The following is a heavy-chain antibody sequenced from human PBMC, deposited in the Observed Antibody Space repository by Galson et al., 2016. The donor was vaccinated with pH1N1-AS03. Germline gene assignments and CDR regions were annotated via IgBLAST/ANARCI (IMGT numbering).Heavy chain of an antibody. CDR2: ISVTGKTI. D-gene: IGHD3-10*01. V-gene: IGHV3-11*01. J-gene: IGHJ1*01. Sequence: SLRLSCAASGFNFTDFYMTWVRQAPGKGLEWLSSISVTGKTIYYADSEKGRFTISRDNFKNSVYLHLDNLRAEDTAVCHCARDSMVLRGILRYWGQGTRVTVS. CDR1: GFNFTDFY. CDR3: ARDSMVLRGILRY.